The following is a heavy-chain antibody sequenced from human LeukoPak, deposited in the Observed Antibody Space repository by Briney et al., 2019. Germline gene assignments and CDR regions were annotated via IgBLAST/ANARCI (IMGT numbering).Heavy chain of an antibody. V-gene: IGHV5-51*01. Sequence: KGGESLKISCKGSGYSFTSYWIGWVRQMPGRGLEWMGIIYPGDSETRYSPSFQGQVTISADRSINTAYLQWSSLKASDSAIYYCARRPLDILTGYPFDYWGQGTLVRLL. CDR1: GYSFTSYW. J-gene: IGHJ4*02. CDR3: ARRPLDILTGYPFDY. CDR2: IYPGDSET. D-gene: IGHD3-9*01.